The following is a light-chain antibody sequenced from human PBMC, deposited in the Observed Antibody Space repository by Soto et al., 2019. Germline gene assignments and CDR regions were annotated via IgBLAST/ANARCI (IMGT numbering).Light chain of an antibody. CDR1: QTVNRY. V-gene: IGKV3-11*01. CDR2: DAS. J-gene: IGKJ2*01. CDR3: QQRGT. Sequence: DIVLTQSPATLSLSPGERATLSCRASQTVNRYLAWYQQTPGQAPRLLIYDASHRATGIPARFSGSGSGTDFTLTISSLEPEDFAVYYCQQRGTFGPGTKLEIK.